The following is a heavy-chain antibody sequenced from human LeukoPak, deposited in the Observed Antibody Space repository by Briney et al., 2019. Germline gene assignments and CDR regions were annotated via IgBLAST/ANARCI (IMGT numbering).Heavy chain of an antibody. Sequence: PWGSLRLSCAASAFSFTDSTMTWIRQAPGKGLEWISTISSSSSYTNYADSVKGRFTISRDNAKNSLYLQMNSLRVEDTAVYYCARKGYSGNYNWFDPWGQGTLVTVSS. CDR3: ARKGYSGNYNWFDP. J-gene: IGHJ5*02. D-gene: IGHD1-26*01. CDR1: AFSFTDST. V-gene: IGHV3-11*06. CDR2: ISSSSSYT.